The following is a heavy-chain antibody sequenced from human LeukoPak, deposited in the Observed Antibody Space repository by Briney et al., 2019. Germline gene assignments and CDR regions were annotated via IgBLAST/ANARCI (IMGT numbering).Heavy chain of an antibody. CDR2: ISWNSGSI. D-gene: IGHD2-15*01. J-gene: IGHJ4*02. CDR3: AKGAAFHY. V-gene: IGHV3-9*01. Sequence: GRSLRLSCAASGFTFDDYAMHWVRQAPGKGLEWVSGISWNSGSIGYADSVKGRFTISRDNAKNSLYLQMNSLRAEDTDLYYCAKGAAFHYWGQGTLLTVSS. CDR1: GFTFDDYA.